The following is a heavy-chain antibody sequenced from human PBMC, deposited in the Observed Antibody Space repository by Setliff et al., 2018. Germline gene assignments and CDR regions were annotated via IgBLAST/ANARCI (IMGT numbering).Heavy chain of an antibody. D-gene: IGHD2-15*01. CDR3: ARATPHGYCSGGSCNPHFDY. Sequence: ASVKVSCKASGYTFTAYYMHWVRQAPGQGLEWMGWINPNSGGTNYAQKLQGRVTMTRDTSTSTVYMELSSLRSEDTAVYYCARATPHGYCSGGSCNPHFDYWGQGTLVTVSS. J-gene: IGHJ4*02. V-gene: IGHV1-2*02. CDR2: INPNSGGT. CDR1: GYTFTAYY.